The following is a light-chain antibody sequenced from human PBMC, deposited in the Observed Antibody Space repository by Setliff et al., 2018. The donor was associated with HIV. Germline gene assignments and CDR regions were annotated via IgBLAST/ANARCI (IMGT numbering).Light chain of an antibody. CDR2: DVS. CDR1: SSDVGGYNY. Sequence: QSVLAQPASVSGSPGQSITISCTGTSSDVGGYNYVSWYKQYPGKAPKLMVYDVSNRPSGVSNRFSGSKSGNTASLAISGLQAEDEADYYCSSYTSSSTLVFGGGTKVTVL. V-gene: IGLV2-14*03. J-gene: IGLJ3*02. CDR3: SSYTSSSTLV.